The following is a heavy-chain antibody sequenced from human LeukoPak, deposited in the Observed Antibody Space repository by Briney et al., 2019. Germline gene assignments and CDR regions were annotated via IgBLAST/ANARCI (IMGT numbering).Heavy chain of an antibody. D-gene: IGHD3-22*01. CDR2: ISSSSSYI. V-gene: IGHV3-21*01. J-gene: IGHJ3*02. CDR3: ARDGYYVSSGYALDAFDI. CDR1: GFTFSSYS. Sequence: PGGSLRLSCAASGFTFSSYSMNWVRQAPGKGLEWVSSISSSSSYIYYADSVKGRFTISRDNAKNSLYLQMNSLRAEDTAVYYCARDGYYVSSGYALDAFDIWGQGTMVTVSS.